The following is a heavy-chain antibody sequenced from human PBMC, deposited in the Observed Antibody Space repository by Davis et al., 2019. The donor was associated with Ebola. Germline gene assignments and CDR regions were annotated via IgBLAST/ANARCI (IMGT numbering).Heavy chain of an antibody. V-gene: IGHV1-2*04. CDR1: GYTFTSYD. D-gene: IGHD1-14*01. CDR2: INPNSGGT. J-gene: IGHJ5*02. Sequence: ASVKVSCKASGYTFTSYDINWVRQATGQGLEWMGWINPNSGGTNYAQKFQGWVTMTRDTSISTAYMELSRLRSDDTAVYYCARGRAGRLDPWGQGTLVTVSS. CDR3: ARGRAGRLDP.